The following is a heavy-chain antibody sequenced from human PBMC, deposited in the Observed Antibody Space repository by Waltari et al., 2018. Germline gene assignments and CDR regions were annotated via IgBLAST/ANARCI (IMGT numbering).Heavy chain of an antibody. J-gene: IGHJ6*02. CDR3: AKGGKYSYGYYYYGMDV. CDR1: GFTFDDYT. CDR2: ISWDGGST. Sequence: EVQLVESGGVVVQPGGSLRLSCAASGFTFDDYTMHWVRQAPGKGLAWVSLISWDGGSTYYADSVKCRFTISRDNSKNSLYLQMNSLRTEDTALYYCAKGGKYSYGYYYYGMDVWGQGTTVTVSS. V-gene: IGHV3-43*01. D-gene: IGHD5-18*01.